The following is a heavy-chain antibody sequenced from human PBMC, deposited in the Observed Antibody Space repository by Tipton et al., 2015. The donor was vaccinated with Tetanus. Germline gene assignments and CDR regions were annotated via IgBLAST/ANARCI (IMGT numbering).Heavy chain of an antibody. Sequence: CAASGFTFNHYVMSWVRQSPGKGLEWLAAIRGTATDTFYADSVKGRFTISSDPSKSTLYLQLNGLRAEDTAVYYCAKGPKAAWGSNRYFDHWGQGTLVTVSS. V-gene: IGHV3-23*01. CDR3: AKGPKAAWGSNRYFDH. D-gene: IGHD7-27*01. CDR2: IRGTATDT. CDR1: GFTFNHYV. J-gene: IGHJ4*02.